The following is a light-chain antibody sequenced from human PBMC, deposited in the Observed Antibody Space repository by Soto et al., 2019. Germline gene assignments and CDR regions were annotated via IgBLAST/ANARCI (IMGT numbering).Light chain of an antibody. CDR1: QSVSSY. V-gene: IGKV3-11*01. CDR3: QERSNWPPT. Sequence: EIVLTQSPATLSLSPGERATLSCRASQSVSSYLACYQQKPCQAPRLLIYDASNRATGIPARFSGSGSGTDFTLPISSLEPEDFAVYYCQERSNWPPTFGGGTKVEIK. J-gene: IGKJ4*01. CDR2: DAS.